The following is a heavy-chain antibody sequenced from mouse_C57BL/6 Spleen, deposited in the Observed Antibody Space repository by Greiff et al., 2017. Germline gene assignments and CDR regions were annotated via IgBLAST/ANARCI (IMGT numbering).Heavy chain of an antibody. CDR3: ARGGALDY. J-gene: IGHJ2*01. CDR1: GYTFTSYW. V-gene: IGHV1-64*01. Sequence: QVQLQQPGAELVKPGASVKLSCTASGYTFTSYWMHWVKQRPGQGLEWIGMIHPNSGSTNYTEKFKSKATLTVDKSSSTAYMQLSSLTSEDAAVYYCARGGALDYWGQGTTLTVSS. CDR2: IHPNSGST.